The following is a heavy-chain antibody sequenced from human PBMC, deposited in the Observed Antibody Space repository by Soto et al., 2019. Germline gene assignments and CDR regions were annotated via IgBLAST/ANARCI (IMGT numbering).Heavy chain of an antibody. J-gene: IGHJ4*02. CDR2: ISNDGSRK. D-gene: IGHD6-19*01. Sequence: QVQVVESGGGVVQPGRSLRLSCAASGFVFSNYGIHWVRQAPGKGLGWVAFISNDGSRKYYGDSVKGRFTISRDNSENTVYLQITSLRPDDTAVFYCARDVAMPSGLGLGYWGQGTLVTVSS. CDR1: GFVFSNYG. CDR3: ARDVAMPSGLGLGY. V-gene: IGHV3-30*03.